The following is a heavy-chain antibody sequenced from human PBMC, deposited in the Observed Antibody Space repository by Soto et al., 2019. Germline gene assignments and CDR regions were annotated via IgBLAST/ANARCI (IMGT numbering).Heavy chain of an antibody. CDR3: ARDLGQLNYYYGMDV. J-gene: IGHJ6*02. D-gene: IGHD6-13*01. CDR1: GGSVSSGSYY. CDR2: IYYSGST. V-gene: IGHV4-61*01. Sequence: SETLSLTCTVSGGSVSSGSYYWSWIRQPPGKGLEWIGYIYYSGSTNYNPSLKSRVTISVDTSKNQFSLKLSSVTAADTAVYYCARDLGQLNYYYGMDVWGQGTTVTVSS.